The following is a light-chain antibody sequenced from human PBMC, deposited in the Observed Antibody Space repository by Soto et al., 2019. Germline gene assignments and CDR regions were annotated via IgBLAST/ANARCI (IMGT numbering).Light chain of an antibody. J-gene: IGKJ1*01. CDR2: GTS. Sequence: GMTRSPDTXCSIPGRRPPSPCGASERIYSAYLGWYQQKPGKAPXLXXXGTSSRATGIPDRFSGSGSGTDFTLTISRRRPEDFAGYYCQQSRNGHPWTFGQGTKV. CDR1: ERIYSAY. V-gene: IGKV3D-20*02. CDR3: QQSRNGHPWT.